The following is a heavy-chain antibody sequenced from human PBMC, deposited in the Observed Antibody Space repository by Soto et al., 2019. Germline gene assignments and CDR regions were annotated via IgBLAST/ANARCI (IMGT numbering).Heavy chain of an antibody. CDR1: GGSFSGYY. CDR2: IKHSATT. Sequence: QVQLQQWGAGLLKPSETLSLTCAVYGGSFSGYYWSWIRQPPGKGLEWIGEIKHSATTNYNPSLKCQXRIXVXISNTQFSLKLSSVSSADTAVYYCARGTWVRSAFDIWGQGTMVTVSS. J-gene: IGHJ3*02. CDR3: ARGTWVRSAFDI. V-gene: IGHV4-34*01. D-gene: IGHD3-10*01.